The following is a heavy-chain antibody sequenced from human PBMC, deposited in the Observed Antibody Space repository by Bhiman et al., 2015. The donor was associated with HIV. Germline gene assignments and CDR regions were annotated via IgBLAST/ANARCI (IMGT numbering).Heavy chain of an antibody. CDR2: ISYDGSDK. D-gene: IGHD2-21*01. CDR3: AEDGMWFRAERYFFDY. V-gene: IGHV3-33*05. CDR1: GFTFENFP. J-gene: IGHJ4*02. Sequence: QVQLVEPGRGVVHPGGSLRLSCVTSGFTFENFPMHWVRQAPGKGLEWVALISYDGSDKYYSDSVKGRFTISRDNSKNTLYLQMNSLRADDTAFYFCAEDGMWFRAERYFFDYWGQGTLVTVSS.